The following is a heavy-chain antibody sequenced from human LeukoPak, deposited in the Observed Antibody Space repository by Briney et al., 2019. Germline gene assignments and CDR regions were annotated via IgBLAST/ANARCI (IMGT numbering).Heavy chain of an antibody. D-gene: IGHD3-22*01. CDR1: GGSISSGGYY. J-gene: IGHJ3*02. Sequence: SETLSLTCAVSGGSISSGGYYWSWIRQPPGKGLEWIGEINHSGSTNYNPSLKSRVTISVDTSKNQFSLKLSSVTAADTAVYYCARVEITMIGTFDIWGQGTMVTVSS. V-gene: IGHV4-34*01. CDR2: INHSGST. CDR3: ARVEITMIGTFDI.